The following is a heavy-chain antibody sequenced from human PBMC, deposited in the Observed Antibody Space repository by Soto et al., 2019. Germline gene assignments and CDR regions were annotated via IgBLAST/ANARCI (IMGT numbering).Heavy chain of an antibody. CDR1: GGSMSSYY. Sequence: QVQLQESGPGLVKPSETLSLTCTVSGGSMSSYYWSWIRQPPGKGLEWIGYIYYSGSTIYNPSLKSRGTIAVDTSKNQFSLKLSSVTAADTAVYYCARYGSGSSVGFDPWGQGTRVTVSS. J-gene: IGHJ5*02. V-gene: IGHV4-59*01. CDR2: IYYSGST. CDR3: ARYGSGSSVGFDP. D-gene: IGHD3-10*01.